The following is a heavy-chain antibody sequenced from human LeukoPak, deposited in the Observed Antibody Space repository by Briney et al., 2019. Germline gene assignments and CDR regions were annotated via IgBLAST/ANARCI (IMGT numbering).Heavy chain of an antibody. CDR1: GSTFSSYG. Sequence: GGSLRLSCAASGSTFSSYGMHWVRQAPGKGLEWVAVISYDGSNKYYADSVKGRFTISRDNSKNTLYLQMNSLRVEDTALYYCARESWTRWGQGTLVTVSS. CDR2: ISYDGSNK. D-gene: IGHD3-16*02. V-gene: IGHV3-30*03. J-gene: IGHJ4*02. CDR3: ARESWTR.